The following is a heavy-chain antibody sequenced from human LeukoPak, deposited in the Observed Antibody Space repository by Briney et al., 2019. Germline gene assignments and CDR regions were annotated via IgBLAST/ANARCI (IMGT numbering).Heavy chain of an antibody. J-gene: IGHJ4*02. CDR2: IKHDGSEK. CDR3: ATSYCSGGSCYSWTWNY. CDR1: GFTFSNYW. D-gene: IGHD2-15*01. Sequence: PGGSLRLSCSASGFTFSNYWMSWVRQAPGKGLEWVANIKHDGSEKYYVDSVKGRFTISRDNAKNSLYLQMNSLRAEDTAVYYCATSYCSGGSCYSWTWNYWGQGTLVTVSS. V-gene: IGHV3-7*01.